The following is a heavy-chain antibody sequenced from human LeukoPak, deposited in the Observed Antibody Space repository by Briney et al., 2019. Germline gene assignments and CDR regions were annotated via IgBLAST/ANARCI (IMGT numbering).Heavy chain of an antibody. D-gene: IGHD3-10*01. CDR1: GFTFSSYG. CDR3: AKDDYGSGSYYDY. J-gene: IGHJ4*02. CDR2: ISYDGSNK. V-gene: IGHV3-30*18. Sequence: PGGSLRLSCAASGFTFSSYGMHWVRQAPGKGLEWVAVISYDGSNKYYADSVKGRSTISRDNSKNTLYLQMNSLRAEDTAVYYCAKDDYGSGSYYDYWGQGTLVTVSS.